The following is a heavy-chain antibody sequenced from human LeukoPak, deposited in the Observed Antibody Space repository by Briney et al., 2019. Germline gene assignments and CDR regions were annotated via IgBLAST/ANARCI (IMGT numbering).Heavy chain of an antibody. CDR3: ARATDAIFDWFDS. CDR2: MYYSGST. V-gene: IGHV4-30-4*01. CDR1: GGSVSGGNYF. D-gene: IGHD2-21*02. J-gene: IGHJ5*01. Sequence: SETLSLTCTVSGGSVSGGNYFWTWIRQPPGKGLEWIGYMYYSGSTYYNPSLKSRVIISVDPSKNQFTLKLTSVSAADTAMYYCARATDAIFDWFDSWGQGTLVTVS.